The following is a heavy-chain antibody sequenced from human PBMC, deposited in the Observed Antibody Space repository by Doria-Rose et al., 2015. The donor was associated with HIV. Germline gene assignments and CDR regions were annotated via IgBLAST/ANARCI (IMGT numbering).Heavy chain of an antibody. CDR1: GVSLSSPGMG. Sequence: QVQLVESGPVLVKPTETLTLTCTVSGVSLSSPGMGVSWIRQPPGKALEWLANIFSDYERSYKTSLKSRLTISRCTSKSQVVLTMTDMDPVDTATYYCARIKSSRWYHKYYFDFWGQGTLVIVSA. CDR3: ARIKSSRWYHKYYFDF. D-gene: IGHD6-13*01. J-gene: IGHJ4*02. V-gene: IGHV2-26*01. CDR2: IFSDYER.